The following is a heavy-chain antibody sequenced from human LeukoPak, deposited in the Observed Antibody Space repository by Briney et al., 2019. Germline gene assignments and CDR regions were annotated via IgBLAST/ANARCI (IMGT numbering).Heavy chain of an antibody. CDR2: IYSGSST. Sequence: GGSLRPPCAASGFTVSSNYMSWVRQAPGKGLEWVSVIYSGSSTYYADSVKGRFTISRDNSKNTLYLQMNSLRAEDTAVYYCARTDGPGIAAAGYWFDPWGQGTLVTVSS. D-gene: IGHD6-13*01. J-gene: IGHJ5*02. V-gene: IGHV3-53*01. CDR1: GFTVSSNY. CDR3: ARTDGPGIAAAGYWFDP.